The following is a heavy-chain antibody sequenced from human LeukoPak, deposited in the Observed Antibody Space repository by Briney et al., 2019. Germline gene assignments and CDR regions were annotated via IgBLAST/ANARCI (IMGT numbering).Heavy chain of an antibody. Sequence: GGSLRLSCAASGFTFSDYEMNWVRQAPGKGLEWVSYISSSGATIHYADSVKGRFTISRDNAKNSLYLQMDSLRAEDTAVYYCARDGGRTASGFRPHWFDCWGQGSLVTVSS. CDR2: ISSSGATI. CDR1: GFTFSDYE. D-gene: IGHD3-16*01. CDR3: ARDGGRTASGFRPHWFDC. V-gene: IGHV3-48*03. J-gene: IGHJ4*02.